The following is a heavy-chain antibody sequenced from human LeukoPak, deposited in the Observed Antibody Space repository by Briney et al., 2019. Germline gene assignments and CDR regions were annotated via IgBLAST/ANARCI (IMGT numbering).Heavy chain of an antibody. D-gene: IGHD3-3*01. V-gene: IGHV3-11*01. Sequence: GGSLRLSCAASGFTFSDYYMSWIRQAPGKGLEWVSYISSSGSTIYYADSVKGRFTISRDNSKNTLYLQMNSLRAEDTAVYYCAKDRRFLEWLLGDYWGQGTLVTVSS. CDR3: AKDRRFLEWLLGDY. CDR1: GFTFSDYY. J-gene: IGHJ4*02. CDR2: ISSSGSTI.